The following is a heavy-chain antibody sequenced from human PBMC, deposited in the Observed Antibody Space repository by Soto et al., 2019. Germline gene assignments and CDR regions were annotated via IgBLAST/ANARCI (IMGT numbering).Heavy chain of an antibody. D-gene: IGHD3-10*01. J-gene: IGHJ6*03. CDR2: IKDSGDI. Sequence: QVHLQQWGAGRLKPPEPLSLTCAVYVGSFSGSHGGGIGQPPGRGLRWIGGIKDSGDINNNPSLKGRVTILVDSPKKQISLRLSSVTAADTAVYYCARGLILWFGELSRRGGYYYYMDVWGKGTTVTVSS. CDR3: ARGLILWFGELSRRGGYYYYMDV. CDR1: VGSFSGSH. V-gene: IGHV4-34*01.